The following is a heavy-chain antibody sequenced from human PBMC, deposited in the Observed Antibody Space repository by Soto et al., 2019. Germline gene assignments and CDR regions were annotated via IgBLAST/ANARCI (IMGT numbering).Heavy chain of an antibody. J-gene: IGHJ4*02. V-gene: IGHV4-59*01. D-gene: IGHD3-10*01. CDR3: ARVKWFGESGFDY. CDR1: GGSISSYY. Sequence: QVQLQESGPGLVKPSETLSLTCTVSGGSISSYYWSWIRQSPGKGLEWIGYIYYTGYTNYNPSLKSRVTISVDTSKNQFARNVSSVTAADTAVYYCARVKWFGESGFDYWGQGTLVTVSS. CDR2: IYYTGYT.